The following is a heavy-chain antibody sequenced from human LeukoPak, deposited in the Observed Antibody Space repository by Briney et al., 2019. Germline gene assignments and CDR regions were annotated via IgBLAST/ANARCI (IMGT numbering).Heavy chain of an antibody. D-gene: IGHD4-17*01. Sequence: PSETLSLTCTVSGGSISSYYWSWIRQPPGKGLEWIGYIYYSGSTNYNPSLKSRVTISVDTSKNQFSLKLSSVTAADTAVYYCARHGTVRGGGYYYGMDVWGQGTTVTVSS. CDR2: IYYSGST. V-gene: IGHV4-59*08. CDR3: ARHGTVRGGGYYYGMDV. J-gene: IGHJ6*02. CDR1: GGSISSYY.